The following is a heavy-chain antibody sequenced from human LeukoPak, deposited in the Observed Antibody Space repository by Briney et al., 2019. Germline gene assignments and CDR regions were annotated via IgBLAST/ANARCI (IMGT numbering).Heavy chain of an antibody. CDR3: ARESITMVRGLDY. CDR2: ISSSSDYI. Sequence: PGGSLRLSCAASGFTFSTYTMNWVRQAPGKGLEWVSSISSSSDYIYYADSVKGRFTISRDNAKNSLHLQMNSLRAEDTAVYYCARESITMVRGLDYWGQGTLVTVSS. J-gene: IGHJ4*02. CDR1: GFTFSTYT. V-gene: IGHV3-21*01. D-gene: IGHD3-10*01.